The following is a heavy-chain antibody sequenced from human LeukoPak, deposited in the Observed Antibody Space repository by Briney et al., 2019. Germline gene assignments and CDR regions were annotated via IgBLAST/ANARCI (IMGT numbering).Heavy chain of an antibody. V-gene: IGHV1-69*05. D-gene: IGHD2-21*01. CDR2: IIPIFGTA. CDR1: GGTFSSYA. Sequence: GASVKVSCKASGGTFSSYAISWVRQAPGQGLEWMGGIIPIFGTANYAQKFQGRVTITTDESTSTAYMELSSLRSEDTAAYYCARIHPTHTHPDYWGQGTLVTVSS. J-gene: IGHJ4*02. CDR3: ARIHPTHTHPDY.